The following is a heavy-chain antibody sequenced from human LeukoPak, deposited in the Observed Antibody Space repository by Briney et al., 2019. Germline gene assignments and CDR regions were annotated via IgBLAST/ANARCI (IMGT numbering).Heavy chain of an antibody. J-gene: IGHJ6*03. CDR1: GFTFSNYN. D-gene: IGHD2-2*01. CDR3: ARGYCSSTSCRYYYYYMDV. CDR2: ISSSSSTI. Sequence: GGSLRLSCAATGFTFSNYNMNWVRQAPGKGLEWVSYISSSSSTIYYAASVKGRFTISRDNAKNSLYLQMNSLRAEDTAVYYCARGYCSSTSCRYYYYYMDVWGKGTTVTVSS. V-gene: IGHV3-48*01.